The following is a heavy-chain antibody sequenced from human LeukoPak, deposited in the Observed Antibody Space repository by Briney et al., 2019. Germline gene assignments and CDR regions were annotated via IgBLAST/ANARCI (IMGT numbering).Heavy chain of an antibody. J-gene: IGHJ5*02. D-gene: IGHD2-2*01. CDR2: INPNSGGT. CDR1: GYTFTGYY. V-gene: IGHV1-2*02. Sequence: GASVKVSCKASGYTFTGYYMHWVRQAPGQGLEWMGWINPNSGGTNYAQKFQGRVTMTRDTSISTAYMELSRLRSDDTAVYYCARGVFEGCSSTSCSRSLDPWGQGTLVTVSS. CDR3: ARGVFEGCSSTSCSRSLDP.